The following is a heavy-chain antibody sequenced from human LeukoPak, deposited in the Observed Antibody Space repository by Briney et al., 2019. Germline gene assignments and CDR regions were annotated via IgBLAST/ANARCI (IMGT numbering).Heavy chain of an antibody. J-gene: IGHJ4*02. D-gene: IGHD7-27*01. CDR3: ARPGQLGEYTPYYFDY. Sequence: GESLKISCKTSGNSITTYWIGWVRQKPGKGLEWMGIIYPVDSDTRYSPSFQGQVTISADKSISTAYLQWSSLKASDTAMYYCARPGQLGEYTPYYFDYWGQGTLVTVSS. CDR1: GNSITTYW. V-gene: IGHV5-51*01. CDR2: IYPVDSDT.